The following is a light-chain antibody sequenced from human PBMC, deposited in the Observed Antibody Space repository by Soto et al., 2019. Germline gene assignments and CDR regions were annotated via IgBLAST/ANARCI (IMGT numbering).Light chain of an antibody. Sequence: QSALTQPPSVSGAPGQRVTISCAGSSSNIGAGYDVHWYQQLPGTAPKLLISYTSNRPSGVPDRFSGSKSGTSASLAISGLQAEDEADYYCQSYDSSLSGLVVSGGGTKVTVL. CDR1: SSNIGAGYD. J-gene: IGLJ2*01. CDR3: QSYDSSLSGLVV. V-gene: IGLV1-40*01. CDR2: YTS.